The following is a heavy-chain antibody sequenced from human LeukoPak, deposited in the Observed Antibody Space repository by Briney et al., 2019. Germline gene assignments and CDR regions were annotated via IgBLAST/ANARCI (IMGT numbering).Heavy chain of an antibody. CDR3: ARRIQLWSYWHFDL. CDR2: VHSNGNT. Sequence: PSETLSLTCTVSGGSFTTYSWSWIRQPPGKGLDWIGDVHSNGNTNYNPSLKNRVTMSIDTSRDQFSLTLTSVTAADMAIFYCARRIQLWSYWHFDLWGRGTLVTVSS. V-gene: IGHV4-4*08. J-gene: IGHJ2*01. CDR1: GGSFTTYS. D-gene: IGHD5-18*01.